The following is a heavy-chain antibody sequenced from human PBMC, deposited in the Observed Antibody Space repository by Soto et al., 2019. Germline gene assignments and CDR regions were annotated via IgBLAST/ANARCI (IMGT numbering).Heavy chain of an antibody. J-gene: IGHJ6*03. D-gene: IGHD2-2*01. Sequence: SVKVSCKASGGTLSSYTISWVRQAPGQGLEWMGRIIPILGIANYAQKFQGRVTITADKSTSAAYMELSSLRSEDTAVYYCATCGSTSCYMDVWGKGTTVTVSS. CDR1: GGTLSSYT. V-gene: IGHV1-69*02. CDR2: IIPILGIA. CDR3: ATCGSTSCYMDV.